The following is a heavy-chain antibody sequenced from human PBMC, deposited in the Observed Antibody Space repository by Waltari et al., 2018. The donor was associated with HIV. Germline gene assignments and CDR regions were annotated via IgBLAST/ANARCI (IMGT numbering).Heavy chain of an antibody. CDR3: ARAGLRGLIQYFDI. J-gene: IGHJ4*02. Sequence: VQPKTEMGKPGASVRLSCRVSGFLLADHYIHWVRRGRRQRFGWMGIINAGDGDANSAQKFRARVTLTRDLFTGTLYLDLMSLRADDTAVYFCARAGLRGLIQYFDIWGQGTQLIVSS. CDR2: INAGDGDA. V-gene: IGHV1-46*01. CDR1: GFLLADHY.